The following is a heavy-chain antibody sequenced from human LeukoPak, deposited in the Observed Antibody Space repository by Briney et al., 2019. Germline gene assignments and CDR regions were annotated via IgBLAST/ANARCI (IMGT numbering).Heavy chain of an antibody. Sequence: SQTLSLTCAISGDSVSSKSASWNWIRQSPSRGLEWLGRTYYRSKLYNDYELSVKSRITVSPDTSKNQFSLQLDSVTPDDTAVYFCGRVGIGYTFYFDYWGQGILVTVSS. J-gene: IGHJ4*02. CDR1: GDSVSSKSAS. V-gene: IGHV6-1*01. D-gene: IGHD2/OR15-2a*01. CDR2: TYYRSKLYN. CDR3: GRVGIGYTFYFDY.